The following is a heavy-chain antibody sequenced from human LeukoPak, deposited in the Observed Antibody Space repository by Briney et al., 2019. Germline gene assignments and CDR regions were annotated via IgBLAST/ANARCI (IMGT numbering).Heavy chain of an antibody. D-gene: IGHD1-26*01. CDR3: ARHPLAKGATTSNWSDP. V-gene: IGHV5-51*01. CDR2: IYPGDSDT. CDR1: GYSFTSYW. J-gene: IGHJ5*02. Sequence: GESLKISCKGSGYSFTSYWIGWVRQMPGKGLEWMGIIYPGDSDTRYSPSFQGQVTISADKSISTAYLQWSSLKASDTAMYYCARHPLAKGATTSNWSDPWGQGTLVTVSS.